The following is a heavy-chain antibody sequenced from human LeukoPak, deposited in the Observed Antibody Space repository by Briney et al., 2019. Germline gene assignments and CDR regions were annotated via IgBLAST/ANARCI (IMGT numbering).Heavy chain of an antibody. CDR1: GFTFSSYS. V-gene: IGHV3-21*01. D-gene: IGHD4-23*01. CDR3: ARDPTGGKAPAHPYYYYGMDV. J-gene: IGHJ6*02. Sequence: GGSLRFSCVASGFTFSSYSMNWVRQAPGKGLEWVSSISSSSSYIYYADSVKGRFTISRDNAKNSLYLQMNSLRAEDTAVYYCARDPTGGKAPAHPYYYYGMDVRGQGTTVTVSS. CDR2: ISSSSSYI.